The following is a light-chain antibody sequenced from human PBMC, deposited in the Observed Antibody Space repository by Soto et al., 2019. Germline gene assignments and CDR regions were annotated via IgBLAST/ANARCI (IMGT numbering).Light chain of an antibody. Sequence: EIVMTQSPATLSVSPGERATLSCRASQSVSSNLAWYQQKPGQAPRLLIYGSSTRATGIQARFSGSGSVTELTLTLSSLQSEDLAVYYCQQYNNWPPWTFGQGTKVAIK. J-gene: IGKJ1*01. CDR1: QSVSSN. CDR2: GSS. V-gene: IGKV3-15*01. CDR3: QQYNNWPPWT.